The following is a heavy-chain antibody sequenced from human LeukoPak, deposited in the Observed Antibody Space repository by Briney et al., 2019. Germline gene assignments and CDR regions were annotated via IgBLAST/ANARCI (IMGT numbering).Heavy chain of an antibody. Sequence: SGGSLRLSCAASGFTFSSYAMSWVRQAPGKGLEWVANINPDGSDTYYVDSMEGRFTISRDNAQNSLYLQVISLGAEDTAVYYCARDHATASAGQDYWGQGTLVTVSS. V-gene: IGHV3-7*01. J-gene: IGHJ4*02. CDR3: ARDHATASAGQDY. CDR2: INPDGSDT. D-gene: IGHD6-13*01. CDR1: GFTFSSYA.